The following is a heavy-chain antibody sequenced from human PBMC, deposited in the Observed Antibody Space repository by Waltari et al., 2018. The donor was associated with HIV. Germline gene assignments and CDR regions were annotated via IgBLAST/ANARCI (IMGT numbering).Heavy chain of an antibody. Sequence: EVQLVESGGGLVQPGGSLRVSCSASGSSVSSSAISWVRQGPGKGLEWVSVISGDGGTKSDADSVKGRFTISRDNSKNTLYLQMNSLRADDTAVYYCAKPQGGWELLGDFDMWGQGTMVAVSS. CDR1: GSSVSSSA. D-gene: IGHD1-26*01. CDR3: AKPQGGWELLGDFDM. J-gene: IGHJ3*02. CDR2: ISGDGGTK. V-gene: IGHV3-23*04.